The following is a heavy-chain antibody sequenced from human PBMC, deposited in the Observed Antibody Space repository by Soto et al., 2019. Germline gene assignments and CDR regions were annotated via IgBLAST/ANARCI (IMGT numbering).Heavy chain of an antibody. CDR3: ARREGIRFLNSFWYYYGMDV. CDR1: GFTFSSYS. CDR2: ISSSSSYI. D-gene: IGHD3-3*01. Sequence: GGSLRLSCAASGFTFSSYSMNWVRQAPGKGLEWVSSISSSSSYIYYADSVKGRFTISRDNAKNSLYLQMNSLRAEDTAVYYCARREGIRFLNSFWYYYGMDVWGQGTTVTVSS. V-gene: IGHV3-21*01. J-gene: IGHJ6*02.